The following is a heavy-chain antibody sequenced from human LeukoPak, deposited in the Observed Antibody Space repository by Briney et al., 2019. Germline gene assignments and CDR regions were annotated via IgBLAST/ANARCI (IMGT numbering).Heavy chain of an antibody. CDR1: GFTFSSYS. Sequence: GGSLRLSCAASGFTFSSYSMSWVRQAPGKGLEWVSSISSSSSYIYYADSVKGRFTISRDNAKNSLYLQMNILRAEDTDVYYCTRDRIVGANSWFDPGAQGTLVTVPS. J-gene: IGHJ5*02. D-gene: IGHD1-26*01. CDR2: ISSSSSYI. V-gene: IGHV3-21*01. CDR3: TRDRIVGANSWFDP.